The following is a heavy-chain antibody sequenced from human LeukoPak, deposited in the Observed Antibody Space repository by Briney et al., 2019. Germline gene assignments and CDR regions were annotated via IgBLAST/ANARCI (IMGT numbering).Heavy chain of an antibody. D-gene: IGHD2-2*01. CDR3: ARVVVPAAIIFYYYGMDV. J-gene: IGHJ6*02. V-gene: IGHV3-48*03. CDR1: GFTFSSYE. CDR2: ISSSGSTI. Sequence: GGSLRLSCAASGFTFSSYEMNWVRQAPGKGLEWVSYISSSGSTIYYADSVKGRYTISRDNAKNSLYLQMNSLRAEDTAVYYCARVVVPAAIIFYYYGMDVWGQGTTVTVSS.